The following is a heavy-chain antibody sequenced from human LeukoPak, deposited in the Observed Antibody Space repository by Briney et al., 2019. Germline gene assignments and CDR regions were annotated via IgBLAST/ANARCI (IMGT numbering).Heavy chain of an antibody. D-gene: IGHD1-26*01. CDR2: IYYSGST. J-gene: IGHJ6*02. CDR3: ARGVGELRAYYYYGMDV. Sequence: PSETLSLTCTVSGGSISSRSYYWGWIRQPPGKGLEWIGSIYYSGSTYYNPSLKSRVTISVDTSKDQFSLKLSSVTAADTAVYYCARGVGELRAYYYYGMDVRGQGTTVTVSS. V-gene: IGHV4-39*07. CDR1: GGSISSRSYY.